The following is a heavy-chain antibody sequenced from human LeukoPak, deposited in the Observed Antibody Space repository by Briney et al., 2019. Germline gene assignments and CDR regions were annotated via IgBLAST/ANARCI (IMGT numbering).Heavy chain of an antibody. J-gene: IGHJ4*02. CDR3: ARGGSGPFYFDY. CDR1: GYTFINYA. D-gene: IGHD6-19*01. V-gene: IGHV1-3*01. Sequence: ASVNVSCKASGYTFINYAVHWVRQAPGQRLEWMGWINADNSNTLYSQNFQGRVTITRDTSASTAYMELSSLRSEDTAVYYCARGGSGPFYFDYWGQGTLVTVSA. CDR2: INADNSNT.